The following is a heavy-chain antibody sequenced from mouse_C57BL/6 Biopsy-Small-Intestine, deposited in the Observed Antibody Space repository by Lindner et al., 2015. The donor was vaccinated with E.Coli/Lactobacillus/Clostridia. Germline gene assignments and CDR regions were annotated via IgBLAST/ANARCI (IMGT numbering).Heavy chain of an antibody. CDR3: ARGLGRFAY. J-gene: IGHJ3*01. Sequence: VQLQESGPGLAKPSQTLSLTCSVTGYAITSDYWNWIRRFPGNKLEYMGYISYSGNTYYNPSLKSRISITRDTSKNQYYQQLTSVTTEDTATYYCARGLGRFAYWGQGTLVTVSA. CDR2: ISYSGNT. CDR1: GYAITSDY. D-gene: IGHD4-1*01. V-gene: IGHV3-8*01.